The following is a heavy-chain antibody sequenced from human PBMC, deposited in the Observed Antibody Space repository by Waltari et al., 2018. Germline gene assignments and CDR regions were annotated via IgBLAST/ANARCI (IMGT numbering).Heavy chain of an antibody. D-gene: IGHD6-19*01. V-gene: IGHV3-23*01. CDR1: EFTLSNSA. CDR3: AKCEMYDSGWCAFFRY. J-gene: IGHJ4*02. CDR2: LVRSGFGT. Sequence: SGGGLAQPGGSLRLSCVASEFTLSNSAMSWVRQAPGKGLEWVSALVRSGFGTHYADSVKGRFAISRDNAKNTLYLQMNSLRAEDTAVYYCAKCEMYDSGWCAFFRYWGQGTLVTVSS.